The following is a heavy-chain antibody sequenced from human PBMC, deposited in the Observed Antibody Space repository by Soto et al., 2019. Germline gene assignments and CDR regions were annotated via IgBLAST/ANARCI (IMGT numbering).Heavy chain of an antibody. V-gene: IGHV3-53*02. J-gene: IGHJ4*02. CDR2: IYTGGST. Sequence: EVQVVETGGGLIQPGGSLRLSCAASGFTVSTSYMNWVRQAPGKGLEWVSVIYTGGSTFYADSVKGRFTISRDNSKNTVYLQMNLLGVDDTAVYYCVRWAETYSWGQGTQVTVSS. CDR3: VRWAETYS. CDR1: GFTVSTSY.